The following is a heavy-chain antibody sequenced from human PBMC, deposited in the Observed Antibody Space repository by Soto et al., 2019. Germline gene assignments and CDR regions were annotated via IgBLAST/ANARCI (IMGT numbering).Heavy chain of an antibody. D-gene: IGHD2-2*01. CDR1: GFTFTYYA. CDR2: ISANGQGI. V-gene: IGHV3-23*01. Sequence: GFARLSCTASGFTFTYYAFSWVRQAPGKGLEWVSAISANGQGIYYADSVRGRFTISRDNSKNTVFLHMDSLRAEDTAVYYCAKDRDYPRDQFHYWGQGTLVTVSS. J-gene: IGHJ4*02. CDR3: AKDRDYPRDQFHY.